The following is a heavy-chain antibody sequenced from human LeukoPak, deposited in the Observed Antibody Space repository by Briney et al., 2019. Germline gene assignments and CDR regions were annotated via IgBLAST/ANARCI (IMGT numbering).Heavy chain of an antibody. Sequence: PGGSLRLSCAASGFTVSSNYMSWVRQAPGKGLEWVSVIYSGGSTYYADSVKGRFTISRDNSKNTLYLQMNSLRAEDTAVYYCARVYYDSSGYYPWGQGTLVTVSS. J-gene: IGHJ5*02. CDR3: ARVYYDSSGYYP. D-gene: IGHD3-22*01. CDR1: GFTVSSNY. V-gene: IGHV3-66*01. CDR2: IYSGGST.